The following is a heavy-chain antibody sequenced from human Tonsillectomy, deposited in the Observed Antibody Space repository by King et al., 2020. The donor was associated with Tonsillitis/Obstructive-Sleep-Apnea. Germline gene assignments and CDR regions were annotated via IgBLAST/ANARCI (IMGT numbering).Heavy chain of an antibody. J-gene: IGHJ4*02. CDR2: ISGSGGST. D-gene: IGHD3-22*01. V-gene: IGHV3-23*04. CDR1: GFTFSSYA. Sequence: VQLVESGGGLVQPGGSLRLSCAASGFTFSSYAMSWVRQAPGKGLEWVSAISGSGGSTYYADSVKGRFTTSRDNSKNTLYLQMNSLRAEDTAVYYCAKESGAYYDSSGYYSFDYWGQGTLVTVSS. CDR3: AKESGAYYDSSGYYSFDY.